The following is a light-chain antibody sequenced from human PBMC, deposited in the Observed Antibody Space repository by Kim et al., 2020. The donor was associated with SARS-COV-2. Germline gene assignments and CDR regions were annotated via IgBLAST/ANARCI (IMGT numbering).Light chain of an antibody. V-gene: IGKV1-33*01. CDR3: QQYDKVPRT. CDR2: DVS. CDR1: QDIDVH. J-gene: IGKJ2*02. Sequence: DIQMTQSPSSLSASIGDRVTITCQASQDIDVHLNWYQQRPGKAPKLLMYDVSSLYTGVPLRFTGDGVGTHFTLTITNLQPEDIATYYGQQYDKVPRTFGQGTKLEI.